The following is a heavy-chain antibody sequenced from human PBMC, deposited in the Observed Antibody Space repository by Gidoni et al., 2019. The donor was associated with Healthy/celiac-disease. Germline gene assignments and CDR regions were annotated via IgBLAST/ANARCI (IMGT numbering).Heavy chain of an antibody. CDR2: ISSSGSTI. Sequence: QVQLVDSGGGLVKPGGYLSPSCAASGFPFSAYSMVWIRQAPGKGLEWVSYISSSGSTIYYADSVKGRFTISRDNAKNSLYLQMNSLRAEDTAVYYCARVPFDSGSYLFYYYYMDVWGKGTTVTVSS. CDR3: ARVPFDSGSYLFYYYYMDV. J-gene: IGHJ6*03. V-gene: IGHV3-11*01. CDR1: GFPFSAYS. D-gene: IGHD3-10*01.